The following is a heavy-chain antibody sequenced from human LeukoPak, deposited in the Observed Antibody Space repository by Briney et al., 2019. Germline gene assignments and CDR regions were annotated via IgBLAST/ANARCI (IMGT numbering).Heavy chain of an antibody. J-gene: IGHJ4*02. CDR2: IKQDGSEK. D-gene: IGHD5-12*01. CDR1: GFPFINYE. V-gene: IGHV3-7*04. Sequence: GGSLRLSCAASGFPFINYEMNWVRQAPGKGLEWVANIKQDGSEKYYVDSVKGRFTISRDNAKNSLYLQMNSLRAEDTAVHYCAREGLGGGYDIFDHWGQGTLVTVSS. CDR3: AREGLGGGYDIFDH.